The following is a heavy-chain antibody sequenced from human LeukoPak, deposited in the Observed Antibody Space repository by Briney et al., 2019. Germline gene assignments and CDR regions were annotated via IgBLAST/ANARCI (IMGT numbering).Heavy chain of an antibody. J-gene: IGHJ5*02. D-gene: IGHD3-22*01. CDR3: ARGTMMVGP. V-gene: IGHV4-61*01. CDR2: IYYSGSA. Sequence: SEALSLTCNVSGGSVSSGSYYWTWIRLPPGQGLEWIGYIYYSGSANYNPSLKSRVTISVDTSKNQFSLKLSSVTAADTAVYYCARGTMMVGPWGQGTLVTVSS. CDR1: GGSVSSGSYY.